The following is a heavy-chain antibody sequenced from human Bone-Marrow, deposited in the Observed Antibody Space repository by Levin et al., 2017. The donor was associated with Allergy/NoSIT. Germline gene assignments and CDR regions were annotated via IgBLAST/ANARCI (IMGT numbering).Heavy chain of an antibody. CDR2: IYYSGST. CDR3: ARHRALWFGELSLNWFDP. CDR1: GGSISSSSYY. D-gene: IGHD3-10*01. V-gene: IGHV4-39*01. Sequence: GSLRLSCTVSGGSISSSSYYWGWIRQPPGKGLEWIGSIYYSGSTYYNPSLKSRVTISVDTSKNQFSLKLSSVTAADTAVYYCARHRALWFGELSLNWFDPWGQGTLVTVSS. J-gene: IGHJ5*02.